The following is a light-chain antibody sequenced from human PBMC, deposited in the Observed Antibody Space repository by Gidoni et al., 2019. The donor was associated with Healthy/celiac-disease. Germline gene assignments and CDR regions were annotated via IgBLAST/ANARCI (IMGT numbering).Light chain of an antibody. J-gene: IGLJ2*01. CDR3: QSYDSSLSGSGV. V-gene: IGLV1-40*01. CDR1: SSNIGAGYD. Sequence: QSVLTQPPSVSGAPGQRVTISCTGSSSNIGAGYDVHWYQQLPGTAPKLLIYVNSNRPSGVPDRFSGSKSGTSASLAITGLQAEDEADYYCQSYDSSLSGSGVFGGGTKLTV. CDR2: VNS.